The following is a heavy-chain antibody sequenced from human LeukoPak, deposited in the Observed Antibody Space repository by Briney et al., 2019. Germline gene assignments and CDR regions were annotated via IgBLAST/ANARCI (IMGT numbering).Heavy chain of an antibody. CDR3: ARDPGATYAFDI. Sequence: GGSLRLSCAASGFTFSSYEMNWVRQAPGKGREWGSYISSSGSTIYYADSVKGRLTIPRDNARNSLYLQMTSLRAEDKAVYYCARDPGATYAFDIWGQGTMVTVSS. J-gene: IGHJ3*02. D-gene: IGHD1-26*01. CDR2: ISSSGSTI. CDR1: GFTFSSYE. V-gene: IGHV3-48*03.